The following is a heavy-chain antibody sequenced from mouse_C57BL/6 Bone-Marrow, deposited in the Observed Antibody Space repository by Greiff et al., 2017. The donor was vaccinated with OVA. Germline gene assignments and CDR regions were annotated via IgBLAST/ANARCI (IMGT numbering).Heavy chain of an antibody. CDR3: TVYYGNYVPYYYAMDY. CDR2: IVPENGDT. J-gene: IGHJ4*01. CDR1: GFNIKDDY. V-gene: IGHV14-4*01. D-gene: IGHD2-1*01. Sequence: VQLQQSGAELVRPGASVKLSCTASGFNIKDDYMHWVKQRPEQGLEWIGWIVPENGDTEYASKFQGKATITADTSSNTAYLQLSSLTSEDTAVYYCTVYYGNYVPYYYAMDYWGQGTSVTVSS.